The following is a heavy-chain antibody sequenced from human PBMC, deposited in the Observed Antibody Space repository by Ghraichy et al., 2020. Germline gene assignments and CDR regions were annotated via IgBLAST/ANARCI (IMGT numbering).Heavy chain of an antibody. Sequence: GGSLRLSCAASGFTFSSYGMHWVRQAPGKGLEWVAVIWYDGSNKYYADSVKGRFTISRDNSKNTLYLQMNSLRAEDTAVYYCARGDSIRSRTEGYYYYMDVWGKGTTVTVSS. V-gene: IGHV3-33*01. J-gene: IGHJ6*03. CDR2: IWYDGSNK. CDR3: ARGDSIRSRTEGYYYYMDV. CDR1: GFTFSSYG. D-gene: IGHD1-26*01.